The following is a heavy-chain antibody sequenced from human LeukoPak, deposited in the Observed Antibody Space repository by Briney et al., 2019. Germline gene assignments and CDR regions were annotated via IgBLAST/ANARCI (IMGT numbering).Heavy chain of an antibody. D-gene: IGHD2-15*01. CDR3: ARSKSWYSTDALDI. Sequence: GGSLRLSCAASGFTFSSHWMRWVRQAPGKGLVWVSRINGDGSNTTYADSVKGRFTISRDNAKNTLYLQMNSLRAEDTAVYHCARSKSWYSTDALDIWGQGTMVTVSS. V-gene: IGHV3-74*03. J-gene: IGHJ3*02. CDR2: INGDGSNT. CDR1: GFTFSSHW.